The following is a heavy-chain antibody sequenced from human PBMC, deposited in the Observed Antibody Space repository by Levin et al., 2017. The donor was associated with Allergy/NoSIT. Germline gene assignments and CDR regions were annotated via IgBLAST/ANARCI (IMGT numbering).Heavy chain of an antibody. CDR1: GGSISIDKW. Sequence: SETLSLTCAVSGGSISIDKWWSWVRQPPGKGLEWIGEIYQSGSTNYSPSLRSRVTISVDKSKNQFSLKLTSLTAADTAVYYCARGCYGGSWCFDYWGQGTLVTVSS. J-gene: IGHJ4*02. CDR2: IYQSGST. V-gene: IGHV4-4*02. D-gene: IGHD2-2*01. CDR3: ARGCYGGSWCFDY.